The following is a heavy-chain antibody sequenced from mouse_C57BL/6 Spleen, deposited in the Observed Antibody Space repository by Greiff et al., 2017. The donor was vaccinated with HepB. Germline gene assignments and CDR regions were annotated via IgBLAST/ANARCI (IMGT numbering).Heavy chain of an antibody. D-gene: IGHD1-1*01. V-gene: IGHV5-9-1*02. J-gene: IGHJ4*01. Sequence: EVQVVESGEGLVKPGGSLKLSCAASGFTFSSYAMSWVRQTPEKRLEWVAYISSGGDYIYYADTVKGRFTISRDNARNTLYLQMSSLKSEDTAMYYCTRGYYGSSGAMDYWGQGTSVTVSS. CDR3: TRGYYGSSGAMDY. CDR2: ISSGGDYI. CDR1: GFTFSSYA.